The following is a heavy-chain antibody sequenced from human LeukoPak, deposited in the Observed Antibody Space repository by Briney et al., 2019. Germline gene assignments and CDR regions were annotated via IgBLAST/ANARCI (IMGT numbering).Heavy chain of an antibody. CDR2: IYPSGNT. D-gene: IGHD3-10*01. CDR1: GGSISSYY. J-gene: IGHJ6*03. V-gene: IGHV4-4*07. CDR3: ARLSGSGSYFETNYYYYYYMDV. Sequence: PSETLSLTCTVSGGSISSYYWSWIRQPAGKGLEWIGRIYPSGNTNYNPSLKSRVTMSVDTSKNQFSLKLTSVTAADTAVYYCARLSGSGSYFETNYYYYYYMDVWGKGTTVTISS.